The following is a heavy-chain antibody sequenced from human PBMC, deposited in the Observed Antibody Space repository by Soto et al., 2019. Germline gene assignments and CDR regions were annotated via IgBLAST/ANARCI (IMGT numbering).Heavy chain of an antibody. CDR3: ARFNAHCSGGICYSDY. CDR1: GYTFSSYG. CDR2: TNTYTGDT. D-gene: IGHD2-15*01. V-gene: IGHV1-18*01. Sequence: QVYLVQSGAEVKKPGASVKLSCKATGYTFSSYGISWVRQAPGQGLEWMVWTNTYTGDTIYAQKFQGRVSMTTDVLTTTSYMELRSMKSDDTAVYFCARFNAHCSGGICYSDYWGQGTLVTVSS. J-gene: IGHJ4*02.